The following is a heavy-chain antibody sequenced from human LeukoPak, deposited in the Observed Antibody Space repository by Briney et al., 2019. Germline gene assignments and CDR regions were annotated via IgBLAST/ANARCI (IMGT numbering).Heavy chain of an antibody. V-gene: IGHV3-7*01. CDR3: ARGPTDFDASDI. J-gene: IGHJ3*02. CDR2: IKHDSSVT. Sequence: PGGSLRLSCAASGFPISSYWMSWVRQVPGKGLESVAHIKHDSSVTYYVDTVRGRFIISRDNAKNSLYLQMNSLRVEDTAVYHCARGPTDFDASDIWGHGTLVTVSS. CDR1: GFPISSYW.